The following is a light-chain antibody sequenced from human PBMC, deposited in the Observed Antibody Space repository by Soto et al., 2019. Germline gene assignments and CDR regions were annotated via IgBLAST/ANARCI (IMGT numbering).Light chain of an antibody. V-gene: IGKV3-20*01. J-gene: IGKJ1*01. CDR3: QQYGGSPQT. CDR2: VAS. Sequence: EIVLTQSPGTLSLSPGERATLSCRASQSVSNYLAWYQQKPGQAPRLLIYVASSRATGIPDRFSGSGSGTDFTLTISRLEPEDFAVYYCQQYGGSPQTFGQGPKVDIK. CDR1: QSVSNY.